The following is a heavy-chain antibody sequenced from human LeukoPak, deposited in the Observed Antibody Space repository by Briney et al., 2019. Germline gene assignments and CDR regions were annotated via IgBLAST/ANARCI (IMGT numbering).Heavy chain of an antibody. CDR1: GGSISYFY. J-gene: IGHJ5*02. Sequence: ETLSLTCTVSGGSISYFYWSWIRQPAGKGLEWIGRIYTSGRTHYSPSLKSRVAISVDTSKNRFSLRLSSVTAADTAVYYCARDLGGSYSSETWFDPWGQGTLVTVSS. CDR3: ARDLGGSYSSETWFDP. V-gene: IGHV4-4*07. CDR2: IYTSGRT. D-gene: IGHD1-26*01.